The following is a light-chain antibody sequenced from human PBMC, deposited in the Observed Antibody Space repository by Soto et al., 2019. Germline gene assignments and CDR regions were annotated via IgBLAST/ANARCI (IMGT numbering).Light chain of an antibody. Sequence: QSALAQPASVSGSPGQSITISCTGTSSDVDGYNYVSWYQQHPGKAPKLMIYEVSNRPSGVSNRFSGSKSGNTASLTISGPQAEDEADYYCSSYTSRNFYVFGTGTKVTVL. CDR1: SSDVDGYNY. CDR3: SSYTSRNFYV. CDR2: EVS. V-gene: IGLV2-14*01. J-gene: IGLJ1*01.